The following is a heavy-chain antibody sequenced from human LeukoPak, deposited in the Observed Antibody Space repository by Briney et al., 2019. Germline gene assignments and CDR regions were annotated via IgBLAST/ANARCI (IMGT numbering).Heavy chain of an antibody. CDR2: ISSSSSYI. J-gene: IGHJ6*04. V-gene: IGHV3-21*01. Sequence: PGGSLRLSCAASGFTFSSYSMNWVRQAPGKGLEWVSSISSSSSYIYYADSVKGRFTISRDNAKNSLYLQMNSLRAEDTAVYYCAKESEYSSSPGFVDVWGKGTTVTVSS. D-gene: IGHD6-6*01. CDR1: GFTFSSYS. CDR3: AKESEYSSSPGFVDV.